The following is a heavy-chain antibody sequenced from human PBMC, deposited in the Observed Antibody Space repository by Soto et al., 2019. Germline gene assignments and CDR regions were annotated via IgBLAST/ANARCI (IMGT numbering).Heavy chain of an antibody. V-gene: IGHV3-53*01. CDR3: AKDYQRAVAGYFDS. J-gene: IGHJ4*02. D-gene: IGHD6-19*01. CDR2: IYSNGST. Sequence: PGGSLRLSCAASGFTVISNYMSWVRQAPGKGLEWVSFIYSNGSTYYADSVKGRFSISRDNSNNMVYLQMDSLRAEDTAVYYCAKDYQRAVAGYFDSWGQGTLVTVAA. CDR1: GFTVISNY.